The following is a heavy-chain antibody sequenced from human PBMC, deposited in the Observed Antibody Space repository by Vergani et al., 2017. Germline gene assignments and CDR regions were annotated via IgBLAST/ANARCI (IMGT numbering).Heavy chain of an antibody. CDR1: GYTFTAYY. D-gene: IGHD2/OR15-2a*01. V-gene: IGHV1-46*01. J-gene: IGHJ6*03. CDR3: ARESGFSSQPGDYMDV. Sequence: QVQLVQSGAEVGKPGASVKISCKASGYTFTAYYIHWVRQAPEQGLEWVGVISPDGFSTFYAQKFQGRVTITRDTSTSTVYVEVTSLRSEDTAVYYCARESGFSSQPGDYMDVWGKGTTVTVSS. CDR2: ISPDGFST.